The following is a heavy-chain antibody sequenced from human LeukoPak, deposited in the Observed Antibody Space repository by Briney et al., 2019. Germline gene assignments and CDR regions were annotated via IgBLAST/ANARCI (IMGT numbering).Heavy chain of an antibody. V-gene: IGHV4-31*03. D-gene: IGHD3-16*01. CDR1: GVSISSGGYY. Sequence: PSETLSLTCTVSGVSISSGGYYWSWIRQHPGKGLEWIGYIYYSGSTYYNPSLKSRVTISVDTSKNQFSLKLSSVTAADTAVYYCAREGEFQGGDFSVWFDPWGQGTLVTVSS. CDR2: IYYSGST. J-gene: IGHJ5*02. CDR3: AREGEFQGGDFSVWFDP.